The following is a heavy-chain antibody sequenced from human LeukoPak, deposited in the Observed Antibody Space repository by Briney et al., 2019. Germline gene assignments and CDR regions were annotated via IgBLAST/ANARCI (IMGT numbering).Heavy chain of an antibody. Sequence: PGGSLRLSCAASGFTFSSYTINWVRQAPEKGLEWVSSSTRSGGSIYYADSVKGRLTVSRDNAKNSLYLQMNSLRAEDMAVYYCAGDSRFLETIWGQGTLVTVSS. D-gene: IGHD3-3*01. CDR3: AGDSRFLETI. J-gene: IGHJ4*01. CDR2: STRSGGSI. CDR1: GFTFSSYT. V-gene: IGHV3-21*01.